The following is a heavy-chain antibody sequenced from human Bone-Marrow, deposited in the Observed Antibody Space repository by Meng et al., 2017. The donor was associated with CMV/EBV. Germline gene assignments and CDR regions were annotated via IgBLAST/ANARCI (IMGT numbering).Heavy chain of an antibody. CDR2: ISSDGSRT. CDR3: ARGGRSGSDQHFAY. CDR1: GLTFSSYW. J-gene: IGHJ4*02. D-gene: IGHD3-3*01. Sequence: GESLKISCSVSGLTFSSYWMHWVRQAPGKGLVWVSSISSDGSRTSYADSVKGRFTISRDNAKSSLYLQMNSLRAEDTAVYYCARGGRSGSDQHFAYWGQGTLVTVYS. V-gene: IGHV3-74*01.